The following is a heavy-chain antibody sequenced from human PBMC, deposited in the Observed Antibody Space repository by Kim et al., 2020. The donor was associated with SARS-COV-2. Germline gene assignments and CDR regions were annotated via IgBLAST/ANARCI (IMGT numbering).Heavy chain of an antibody. CDR3: ARDSAIAAAGTYYYYYGMDV. Sequence: GGSLRLSCAASGFTVSSNYMSWVRQAPGKGLEWVSVIYSGGSTYYADSVKGRFTISRDNSKNTLYLQMNSLRAEDTAVYYCARDSAIAAAGTYYYYYGMDVWGQGTTVTVSS. V-gene: IGHV3-53*01. CDR1: GFTVSSNY. D-gene: IGHD6-13*01. CDR2: IYSGGST. J-gene: IGHJ6*02.